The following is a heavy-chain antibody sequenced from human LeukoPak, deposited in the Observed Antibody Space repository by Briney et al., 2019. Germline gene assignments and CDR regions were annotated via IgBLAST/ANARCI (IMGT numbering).Heavy chain of an antibody. CDR1: GCSFTSYW. J-gene: IGHJ4*02. D-gene: IGHD2-2*01. V-gene: IGHV5-51*01. Sequence: GESLKISCKGSGCSFTSYWIGWGRQMPGKGLEGMGIIYPGYSDTRYSPSFQGQVTISADKSISTAYLQWSSLKASDTAMYYCARGALGYCSSTSCYNFDYWGQGTLVTVSS. CDR2: IYPGYSDT. CDR3: ARGALGYCSSTSCYNFDY.